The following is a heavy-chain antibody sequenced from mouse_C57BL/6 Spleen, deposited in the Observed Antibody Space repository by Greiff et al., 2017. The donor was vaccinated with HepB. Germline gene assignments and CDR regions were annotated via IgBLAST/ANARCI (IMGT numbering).Heavy chain of an antibody. CDR3: ARSNYRGDAMDY. D-gene: IGHD2-1*01. V-gene: IGHV2-2*01. CDR1: GFSLTSYG. J-gene: IGHJ4*01. CDR2: IWSGGST. Sequence: VKVEESGPGLVQPSQSLSITCTVSGFSLTSYGVHWVRQSPGKGLEWLGVIWSGGSTDYNAAFISRLSISKDNSKSQVFFKMNSLQADDTAIYYCARSNYRGDAMDYWGQGTSVTVSS.